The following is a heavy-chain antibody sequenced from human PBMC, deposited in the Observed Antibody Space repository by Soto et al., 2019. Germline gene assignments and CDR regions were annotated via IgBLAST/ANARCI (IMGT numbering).Heavy chain of an antibody. CDR1: GFTFSTYS. J-gene: IGHJ4*02. V-gene: IGHV3-48*01. CDR2: ISSSSSTI. CDR3: ARDPYIVLVPAAMGFDY. D-gene: IGHD2-2*01. Sequence: GGSLKLSCAASGFTFSTYSMNWVRQAPGKGLEWVSYISSSSSTIFYTDYVKGRFTISRDNSKNTLYLQMNSLRAEDTAVYYCARDPYIVLVPAAMGFDYWGQGTLVTVSS.